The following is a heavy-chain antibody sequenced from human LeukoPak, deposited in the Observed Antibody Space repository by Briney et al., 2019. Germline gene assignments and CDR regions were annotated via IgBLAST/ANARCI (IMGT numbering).Heavy chain of an antibody. CDR3: SRGGLYWGDDCYY. Sequence: TLCICCAASGFTFSFYWMHWIRQPPEKGLEWIGEITRSGSTNYNPSLKSRVPISIDTSKYQFSLELSSVTAADTAGYCWSRGGLYWGDDCYYCGHGTLVIVSS. CDR1: GFTFSFYW. V-gene: IGHV4-34*01. CDR2: ITRSGST. D-gene: IGHD2-21*02. J-gene: IGHJ4*01.